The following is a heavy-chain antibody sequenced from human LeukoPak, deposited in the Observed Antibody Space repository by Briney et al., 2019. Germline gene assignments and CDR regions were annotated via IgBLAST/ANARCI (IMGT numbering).Heavy chain of an antibody. CDR1: GGSLSGYY. CDR3: ARGSAHNWNDAEEDLFDP. CDR2: INHSGSA. J-gene: IGHJ5*02. Sequence: SETLSLTCAVYGGSLSGYYWSWIRQPPGKGLEWFGEINHSGSANYNPSLKSRVTISVDTAKNQFSLKLSSVTAADTAVYYWARGSAHNWNDAEEDLFDPWGQGTLVTVSS. D-gene: IGHD1-1*01. V-gene: IGHV4-34*01.